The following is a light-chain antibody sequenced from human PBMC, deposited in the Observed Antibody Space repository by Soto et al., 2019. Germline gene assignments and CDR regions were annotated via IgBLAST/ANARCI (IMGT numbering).Light chain of an antibody. Sequence: QSVLTQPPSVSGAPGQRVTISCTWSSSNIGAGYNVHWYQQLPGTAPKLLIYGNSNRPSGVPDRFSGSKSGSSASLAITGLQAVDEADYYCRYYYGSLSGWVFCGGTELTVL. CDR1: SSNIGAGYN. CDR2: GNS. V-gene: IGLV1-40*01. J-gene: IGLJ3*02. CDR3: RYYYGSLSGWV.